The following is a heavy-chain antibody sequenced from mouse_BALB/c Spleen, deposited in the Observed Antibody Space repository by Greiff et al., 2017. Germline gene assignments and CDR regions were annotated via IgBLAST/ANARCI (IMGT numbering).Heavy chain of an antibody. CDR3: AREGDYYGWYFDV. V-gene: IGHV14-4*02. D-gene: IGHD1-1*01. CDR1: GFNIKDYY. J-gene: IGHJ1*01. Sequence: VQLQQSGAELVRSGASVKLSCTASGFNIKDYYMHWVKQRPEQGLEWIGWIDPENGDTEYAPKFQGKATMTADTSSNTAYLQLSSLTSEDTAVYYCAREGDYYGWYFDVWGAGTTVTVSS. CDR2: IDPENGDT.